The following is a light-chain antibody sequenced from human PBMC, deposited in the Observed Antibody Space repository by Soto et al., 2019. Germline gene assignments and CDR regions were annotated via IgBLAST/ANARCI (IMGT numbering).Light chain of an antibody. CDR3: LQHNSYPWT. CDR2: AAS. Sequence: DIQMTQSPSSLSASVGDRVTITCRASQGIRKDLGWYQQKPGKAPKRLIYAASSLQSGVPSRFSGSGSGTEFTITISSLQTEDFATYYCLQHNSYPWTFGQGTKVEIK. J-gene: IGKJ1*01. CDR1: QGIRKD. V-gene: IGKV1-17*01.